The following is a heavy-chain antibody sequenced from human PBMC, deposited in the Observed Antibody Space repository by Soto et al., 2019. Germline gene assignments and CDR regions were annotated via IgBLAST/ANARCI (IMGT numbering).Heavy chain of an antibody. CDR2: ISHIGSV. CDR3: ARSFGWYAIDY. D-gene: IGHD6-19*01. Sequence: QVLLQESGPGLVQPSGTLSLSCVVSGVSISSNYYWGWVRQPPGKGLEWLGDISHIGSVNYNPSLRSRSTLSMDTSQNQFSLKVNSVTAADTAVYYCARSFGWYAIDYWGHGTLVIVSS. J-gene: IGHJ4*01. CDR1: GVSISSNYY. V-gene: IGHV4-4*02.